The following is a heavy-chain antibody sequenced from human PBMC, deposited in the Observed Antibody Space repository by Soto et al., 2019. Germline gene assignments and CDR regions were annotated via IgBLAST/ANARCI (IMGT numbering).Heavy chain of an antibody. J-gene: IGHJ4*02. CDR1: GDYIRGSA. CDR3: ARGSGWYFH. V-gene: IGHV4-59*01. Sequence: SETQSLTCTVSGDYIRGSAWSWIRQPPGKGLEWIAYMYFSGSTNYNPSLKSRVTISVDTSKNQFSLKLSSVTAADTAVYYCARGSGWYFHWGQGTQVTVSS. D-gene: IGHD6-19*01. CDR2: MYFSGST.